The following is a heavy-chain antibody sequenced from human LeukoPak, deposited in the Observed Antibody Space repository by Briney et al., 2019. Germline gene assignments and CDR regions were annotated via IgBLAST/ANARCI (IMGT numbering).Heavy chain of an antibody. J-gene: IGHJ6*03. D-gene: IGHD2-2*01. Sequence: ASVKVSCKASGYTFTSYDINWVRQATGQGLEWMGWMNPNSGNTGYAQKFQGRVTMTRNTSISTAYMELSSLRSEDTAVYYCARAEVVPAYYYYMDVWGKGTTVTVSS. CDR2: MNPNSGNT. CDR3: ARAEVVPAYYYYMDV. V-gene: IGHV1-8*01. CDR1: GYTFTSYD.